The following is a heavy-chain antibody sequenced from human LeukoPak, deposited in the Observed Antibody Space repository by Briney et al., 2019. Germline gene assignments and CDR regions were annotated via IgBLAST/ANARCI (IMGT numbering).Heavy chain of an antibody. V-gene: IGHV4-59*08. Sequence: SETLSLTCTVSGGSISSNYWSWIRQPPGEGLEWIGCIYYSGTTNYNPSLQSRVSISIDTSKKQFSLKLTSVTAADTAVYYCARHQLRGFLDDNWGQGTLVTVSS. CDR3: ARHQLRGFLDDN. D-gene: IGHD3-10*01. CDR2: IYYSGTT. CDR1: GGSISSNY. J-gene: IGHJ4*02.